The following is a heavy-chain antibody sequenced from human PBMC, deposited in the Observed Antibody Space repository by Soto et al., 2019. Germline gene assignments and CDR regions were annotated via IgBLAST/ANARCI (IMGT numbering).Heavy chain of an antibody. V-gene: IGHV4-30-4*08. J-gene: IGHJ6*02. D-gene: IGHD2-21*02. Sequence: QVQLQQSGPGLVKPSQTLSLTCTVSGGSISYAYYHWTWIRQSPGKGLEWIGYIHYSGSIIYDPSFKSRVTISVDTSKNQFSLQLSSLTAADTAVYFCAREDDGGDRDYYGLEVWGQGTKVTVSS. CDR1: GGSISYAYYH. CDR2: IHYSGSI. CDR3: AREDDGGDRDYYGLEV.